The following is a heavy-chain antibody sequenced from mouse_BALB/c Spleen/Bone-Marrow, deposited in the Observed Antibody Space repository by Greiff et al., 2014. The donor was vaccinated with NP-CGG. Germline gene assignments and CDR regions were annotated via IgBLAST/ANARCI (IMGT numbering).Heavy chain of an antibody. CDR1: GFNIKDTY. CDR2: IDPANGNT. Sequence: EVQLQQSGAELVKPGASVKLSCTASGFNIKDTYMHWVKQRPEQGLEWIGRIDPANGNTKYDPKFQSKATITADTSSNTAYLQLSSLTSEDTAVYYCAKYGGLRYAMDYWGQGTSVTVSS. D-gene: IGHD2-4*01. J-gene: IGHJ4*01. CDR3: AKYGGLRYAMDY. V-gene: IGHV14-3*02.